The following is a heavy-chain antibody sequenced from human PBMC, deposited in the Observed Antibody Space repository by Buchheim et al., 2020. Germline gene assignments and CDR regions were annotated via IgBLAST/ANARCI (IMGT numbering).Heavy chain of an antibody. V-gene: IGHV3-30*04. Sequence: QVQLVESGGGVVQPGRSPRLSCAASGFTFSSYAMHWVRQAPGKGLEWVAVISYDGSNKYYADSVKGRFTIPRDNSKNTTYLQMNSLRAEDAAVYYCASGSGCSYGYGGYWGQGTL. D-gene: IGHD5-18*01. CDR2: ISYDGSNK. J-gene: IGHJ4*02. CDR3: ASGSGCSYGYGGY. CDR1: GFTFSSYA.